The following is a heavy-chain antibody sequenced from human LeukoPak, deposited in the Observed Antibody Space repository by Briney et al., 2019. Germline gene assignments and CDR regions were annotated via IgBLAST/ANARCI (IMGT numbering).Heavy chain of an antibody. V-gene: IGHV1-18*01. J-gene: IGHJ4*02. Sequence: ASVKVSCKASGYTFTSYGISWVRQAPGQGLEWMGWISAYNGNTNYAQKLQGRVTMTTDTSTSTAYMELRSLRSDDTAVYYCARVGRFGELLYVKDYWGQGTLVTVSS. D-gene: IGHD3-10*01. CDR2: ISAYNGNT. CDR3: ARVGRFGELLYVKDY. CDR1: GYTFTSYG.